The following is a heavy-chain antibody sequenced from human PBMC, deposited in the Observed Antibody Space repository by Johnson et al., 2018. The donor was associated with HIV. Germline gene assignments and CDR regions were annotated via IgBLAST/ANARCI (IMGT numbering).Heavy chain of an antibody. CDR3: TTMGLGSSSWRYDAFDI. V-gene: IGHV3-15*01. CDR1: GFTFSDHY. J-gene: IGHJ3*02. Sequence: VQLVESGGGLVQPGGSLRLSCAASGFTFSDHYMDWVRQAPGKGLEWVGRTRKSDGGTTEYAAPVKGRFSISRDDSKNTLYLQMNSLKTEDTAVYYCTTMGLGSSSWRYDAFDIWGQGTMVTVSS. D-gene: IGHD6-13*01. CDR2: TRKSDGGTT.